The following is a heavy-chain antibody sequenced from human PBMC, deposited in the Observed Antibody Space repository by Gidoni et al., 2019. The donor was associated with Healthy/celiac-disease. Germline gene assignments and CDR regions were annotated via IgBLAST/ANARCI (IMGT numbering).Heavy chain of an antibody. J-gene: IGHJ1*01. CDR1: GGSISSYY. CDR3: ARGGYSPENFQH. Sequence: QESGPGLVKPSETLSLTCTVSGGSISSYYWSWIRQPPGKGLEWIGYIYYSGSTNYNPPRKSRVTIAVDTSKNQCSLKLSSVTAADTAVYYCARGGYSPENFQHWGQGTLVTVSS. V-gene: IGHV4-59*01. D-gene: IGHD2-21*01. CDR2: IYYSGST.